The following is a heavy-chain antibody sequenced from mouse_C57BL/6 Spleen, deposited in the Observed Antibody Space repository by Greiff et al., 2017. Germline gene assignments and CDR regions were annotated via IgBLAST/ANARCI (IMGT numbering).Heavy chain of an antibody. V-gene: IGHV1-54*01. CDR3: ARDGLGYWYFEV. J-gene: IGHJ1*03. CDR1: GYAFTNYL. CDR2: INPGSGGT. D-gene: IGHD2-3*01. Sequence: QVQLQQPGAELVRPGTSVKVSCKASGYAFTNYLIEWVKQRPGQGLEWIGVINPGSGGTNYNEKFKGKATLTADKSSSTAYMQLSSLTSEDSAVYFGARDGLGYWYFEVWGTGTTVTVSS.